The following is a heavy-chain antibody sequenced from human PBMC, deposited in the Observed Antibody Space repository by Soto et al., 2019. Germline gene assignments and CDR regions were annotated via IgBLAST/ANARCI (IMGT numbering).Heavy chain of an antibody. V-gene: IGHV1-69*02. CDR3: ARASATYYDILTGTEYFDY. CDR2: IIPILGIA. J-gene: IGHJ4*02. Sequence: QVQLVQSGAEVKKPGSSVKVSCKASGGTFSSYTISWVRQAPGQGLEWMGRIIPILGIANYAQKFQGRVTITADQXKSXAXKELSSLRSEDTAVYYCARASATYYDILTGTEYFDYWGQGTLVTVSS. D-gene: IGHD3-9*01. CDR1: GGTFSSYT.